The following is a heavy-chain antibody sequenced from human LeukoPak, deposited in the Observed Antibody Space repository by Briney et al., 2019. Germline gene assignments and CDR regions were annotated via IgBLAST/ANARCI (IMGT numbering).Heavy chain of an antibody. J-gene: IGHJ4*02. CDR1: GFTFSSYA. D-gene: IGHD3-10*01. Sequence: PGGSLRLSCAPSGFTFSSYAMHWVRQAPGKGLEWVAVISYAGSNKFYADSVRGRVTISRDNSKNTLYLQMNSLRAEDTAVYYCARVGGHWGQGTLVTVSS. V-gene: IGHV3-30-3*01. CDR2: ISYAGSNK. CDR3: ARVGGH.